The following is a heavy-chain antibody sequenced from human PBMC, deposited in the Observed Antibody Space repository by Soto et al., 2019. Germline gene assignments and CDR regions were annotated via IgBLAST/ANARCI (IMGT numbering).Heavy chain of an antibody. CDR3: ARDPALGLFDY. J-gene: IGHJ4*02. CDR1: GFTFSSYW. V-gene: IGHV3-74*01. D-gene: IGHD7-27*01. CDR2: INSDGSST. Sequence: PGGSLRLSCAASGFTFSSYWMHWVRQAPGKGLVWVSRINSDGSSTNYAGSVKGRFTISRDNAKNTLYLQMNSLRADDTAMYYCARDPALGLFDYWGQGTLVTVSS.